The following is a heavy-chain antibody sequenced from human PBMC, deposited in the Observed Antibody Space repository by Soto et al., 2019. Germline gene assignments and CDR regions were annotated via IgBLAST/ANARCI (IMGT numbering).Heavy chain of an antibody. CDR3: ARDRLYDYVWGSYRGPYYYYGMDV. D-gene: IGHD3-16*02. Sequence: PSETLSLTSTVSGGSISSGGYYWSWIRQHPGKGLEWIGYIFYSGTTYYNPSLKSRVTISVDTSKNQFSLKLSSVTAADTAVYYCARDRLYDYVWGSYRGPYYYYGMDVWGQGTTVT. V-gene: IGHV4-31*03. J-gene: IGHJ6*02. CDR2: IFYSGTT. CDR1: GGSISSGGYY.